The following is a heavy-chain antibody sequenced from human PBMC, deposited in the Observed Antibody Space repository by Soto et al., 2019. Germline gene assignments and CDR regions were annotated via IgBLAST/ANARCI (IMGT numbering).Heavy chain of an antibody. J-gene: IGHJ6*02. V-gene: IGHV1-18*01. Sequence: QVQLVQSGVEVKKPGASVKVSCKASGHIFSDYGINWVRLAPGQGLEWMGWIIPYNDNTKYAENFQGRVTLTTDTSTNTVYMELRSLTPDDTGVYFCARKPYSHYYGMDVWGQGTSVTVSS. CDR1: GHIFSDYG. CDR3: ARKPYSHYYGMDV. D-gene: IGHD2-21*01. CDR2: IIPYNDNT.